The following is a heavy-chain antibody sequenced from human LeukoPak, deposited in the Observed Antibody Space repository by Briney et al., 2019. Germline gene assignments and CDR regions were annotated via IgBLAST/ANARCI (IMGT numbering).Heavy chain of an antibody. CDR3: AKANYGDYVLDAFDI. Sequence: GSLRLSCAASGFTFRSCGMSWVRQAPGKGLEWVSGMTDSGGRTYYADSVKGRFTMSRDNSKNTLYLQMNSLRAEDTAVYYCAKANYGDYVLDAFDIWGQGTMVTVSS. CDR1: GFTFRSCG. CDR2: MTDSGGRT. J-gene: IGHJ3*02. D-gene: IGHD4-17*01. V-gene: IGHV3-23*01.